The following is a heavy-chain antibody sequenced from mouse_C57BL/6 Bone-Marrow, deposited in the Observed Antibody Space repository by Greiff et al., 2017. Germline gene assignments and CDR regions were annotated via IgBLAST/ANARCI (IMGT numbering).Heavy chain of an antibody. Sequence: QVQLQQPGAELVKPGASVKLSCKASGYTFTSYWMQWVKQRPGQGLEWIGEIDTSDSYTNYNQKFKGKATLTVDTSSSTAYMQLSSLTSEDSAVYYCASPGAWFAYWGQGTLVTVSA. D-gene: IGHD4-1*01. CDR1: GYTFTSYW. V-gene: IGHV1-50*01. J-gene: IGHJ3*01. CDR3: ASPGAWFAY. CDR2: IDTSDSYT.